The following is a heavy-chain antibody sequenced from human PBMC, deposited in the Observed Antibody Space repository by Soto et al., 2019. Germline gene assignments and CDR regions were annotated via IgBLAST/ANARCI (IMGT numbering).Heavy chain of an antibody. Sequence: ASVKVSCKTSGYTFSNYGITWLRQAPGQPLEWLGWISLYSDGTNYAQKFQGRVSMTTDTSTTTAYMELRSLRSDDTAVYYCARVVPGAEAWFGPWGQGTLVTVSS. CDR3: ARVVPGAEAWFGP. D-gene: IGHD2-2*01. J-gene: IGHJ5*02. CDR2: ISLYSDGT. V-gene: IGHV1-18*01. CDR1: GYTFSNYG.